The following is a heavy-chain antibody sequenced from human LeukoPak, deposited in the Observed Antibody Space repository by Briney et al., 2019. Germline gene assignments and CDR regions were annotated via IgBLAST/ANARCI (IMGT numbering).Heavy chain of an antibody. CDR3: ARGSAARPSYYYYYYGMDV. J-gene: IGHJ6*02. CDR1: GYTFTSYD. CDR2: MNPNSGNT. Sequence: ASVKVSCKASGYTFTSYDINWVRQATGQGLEWMGWMNPNSGNTGYAQKFQGRVTMTRNTSISTAYMELSSLRSEDTAVYYCARGSAARPSYYYYYYGMDVWGQGTTVTVSS. D-gene: IGHD6-6*01. V-gene: IGHV1-8*01.